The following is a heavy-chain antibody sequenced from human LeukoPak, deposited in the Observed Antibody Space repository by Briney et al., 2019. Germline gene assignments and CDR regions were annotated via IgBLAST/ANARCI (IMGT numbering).Heavy chain of an antibody. D-gene: IGHD3-10*01. CDR3: ARAKSLLWFGENSDY. J-gene: IGHJ4*02. V-gene: IGHV1-18*01. Sequence: GASVKVSCKASGYTFTSYGISWVRQAPGQGLEWMGWISAYNGNTNYAQKLQGRVTMTTDTSTSTAYMELSRLRSDDTAVYYCARAKSLLWFGENSDYWGQGTLVTVSS. CDR1: GYTFTSYG. CDR2: ISAYNGNT.